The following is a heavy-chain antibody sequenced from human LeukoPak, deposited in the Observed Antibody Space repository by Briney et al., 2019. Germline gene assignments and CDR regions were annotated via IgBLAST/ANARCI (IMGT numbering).Heavy chain of an antibody. J-gene: IGHJ3*02. D-gene: IGHD6-19*01. CDR1: GFTFSSYW. CDR3: ARAVAGIFVSYAFDI. CDR2: INSDGNST. V-gene: IGHV3-74*01. Sequence: GGSLRLSCAASGFTFSSYWMHWVRQAPGKGLVWVSRINSDGNSTNYADSVKGRFTISRDNAKNTLYLQMNSLRAEDTAVYYCARAVAGIFVSYAFDIWGQGTMVTVSS.